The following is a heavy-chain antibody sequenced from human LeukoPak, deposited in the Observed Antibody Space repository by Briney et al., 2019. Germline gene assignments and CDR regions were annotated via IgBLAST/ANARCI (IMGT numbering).Heavy chain of an antibody. J-gene: IGHJ4*02. CDR2: ISSSGSTI. CDR3: ARVEYYGSGSNDY. V-gene: IGHV3-11*01. D-gene: IGHD3-10*01. Sequence: PGGSLRLSCAASGFTFSDYYMSWIRQAPEKGLEWVSYISSSGSTIYYADSVKGRFTISRDNAKNSLYLQMNSLRAEDTAVYYCARVEYYGSGSNDYWGQGTLVTVSS. CDR1: GFTFSDYY.